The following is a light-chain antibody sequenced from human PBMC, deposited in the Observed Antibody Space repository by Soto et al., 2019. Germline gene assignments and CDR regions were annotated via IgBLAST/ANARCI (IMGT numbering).Light chain of an antibody. Sequence: DIVLAQSRSTLSVSPVERATRSCRASQSVSRKLAWYQQIPGQAPRLLIYDASNRATGIPARFSGSGSGTDFTLTISSLQAEDVAVYYCQQHYNSWTFGRGTKVDIK. CDR1: QSVSRK. CDR3: QQHYNSWT. V-gene: IGKV3-11*01. J-gene: IGKJ1*01. CDR2: DAS.